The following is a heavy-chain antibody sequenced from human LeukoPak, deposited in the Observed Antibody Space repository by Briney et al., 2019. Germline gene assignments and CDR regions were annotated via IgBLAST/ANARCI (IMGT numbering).Heavy chain of an antibody. CDR1: GFTVSSNY. D-gene: IGHD1-1*01. CDR3: ARHADDWTYFDY. J-gene: IGHJ4*02. V-gene: IGHV3-53*01. CDR2: IYSGGST. Sequence: PGRSLRLSCAASGFTVSSNYMSWVRQAPGKGLEWVSVIYSGGSTYYADSVKGRFTISRDNSKNTVYLQMNSLRAEDTAVYYCARHADDWTYFDYWGQGTLVTVSS.